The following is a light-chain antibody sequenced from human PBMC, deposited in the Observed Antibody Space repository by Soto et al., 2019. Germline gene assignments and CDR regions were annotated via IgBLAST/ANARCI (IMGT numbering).Light chain of an antibody. CDR3: QVWDSSNDHVI. J-gene: IGLJ2*01. CDR1: NIGSKG. Sequence: SYELTQPPSVSVAPGKTARITCGGNNIGSKGVHWYQQKPGQAPVLVIYYNTGRPSGIPERFSGSNSGNTATLTISRVEAGDEADYYCQVWDSSNDHVIFGGGTKLTVL. CDR2: YNT. V-gene: IGLV3-21*04.